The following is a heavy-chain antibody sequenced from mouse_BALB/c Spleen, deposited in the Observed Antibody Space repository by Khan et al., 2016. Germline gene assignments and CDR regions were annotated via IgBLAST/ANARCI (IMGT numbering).Heavy chain of an antibody. D-gene: IGHD1-1*01. J-gene: IGHJ3*01. CDR1: GYIFTNHH. Sequence: VQLQQSGAELVRPGASVKISCKAFGYIFTNHHINWVKQRPGQGLDWIGDVNPYNDYTTYNQKFKGKATLTVDKSSSTAYMELSSLTSEDSAFYYCARTWFSSYFLLSYWGQGTLVTVSA. V-gene: IGHV1S45*01. CDR2: VNPYNDYT. CDR3: ARTWFSSYFLLSY.